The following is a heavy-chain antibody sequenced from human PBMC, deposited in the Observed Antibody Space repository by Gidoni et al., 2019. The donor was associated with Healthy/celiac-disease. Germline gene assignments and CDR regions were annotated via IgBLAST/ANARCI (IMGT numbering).Heavy chain of an antibody. D-gene: IGHD3-22*01. J-gene: IGHJ3*02. CDR2: IYYSGST. Sequence: QVQLQESGPGLVKPSQTLSLTCPVSGGSISSGGYYWSWIRQHPGKGLEWIGYIYYSGSTYYNPSLKSRVTISVDTSKNQFSLKLSSVTAADTAVYYCARDNPVLVGYFDIWGQGTMVTVSS. CDR3: ARDNPVLVGYFDI. V-gene: IGHV4-31*03. CDR1: GGSISSGGYY.